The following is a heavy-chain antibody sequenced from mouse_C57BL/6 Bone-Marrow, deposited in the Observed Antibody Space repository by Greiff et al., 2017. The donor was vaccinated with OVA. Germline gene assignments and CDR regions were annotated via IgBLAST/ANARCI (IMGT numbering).Heavy chain of an antibody. CDR3: ARPHYYGSSPWYFDV. CDR1: GYTFTSYW. D-gene: IGHD1-1*01. CDR2: IDPNSGGT. J-gene: IGHJ1*03. V-gene: IGHV1-72*01. Sequence: QVQLQQPGAELVKPGASVKLSCKASGYTFTSYWMHWVKQRPGRGLEGIGRIDPNSGGTKYNEKFKSKATLTVDKPSSTAYMQLSSLTSEDSAVYYCARPHYYGSSPWYFDVWGTGTTVTVSS.